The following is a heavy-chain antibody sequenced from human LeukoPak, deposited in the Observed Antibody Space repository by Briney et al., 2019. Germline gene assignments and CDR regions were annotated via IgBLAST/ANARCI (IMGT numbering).Heavy chain of an antibody. CDR2: IAYDGGNK. Sequence: GGSLRLSCAASGFTFSTYEMNWVRQAPGKGLEWVAVIAYDGGNKYYADSVKGRFTISRDNSKNTLYLQMNSLRAGDTAVYYCARDGGYYGSGSYYNPSYWGQGALLTVSS. D-gene: IGHD3-10*01. CDR1: GFTFSTYE. J-gene: IGHJ4*02. V-gene: IGHV3-30*19. CDR3: ARDGGYYGSGSYYNPSY.